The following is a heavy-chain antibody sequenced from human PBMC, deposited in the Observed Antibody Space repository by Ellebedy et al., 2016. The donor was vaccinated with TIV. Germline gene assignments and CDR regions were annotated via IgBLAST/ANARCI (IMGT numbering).Heavy chain of an antibody. Sequence: GESLKISXAASGFTFSSYWMHWVRQAPGKGLEWVSAISGSGGSTYSADSVKGRFTISRDKSQNTLYLQMNSLRAEDTAVYYCAKSVYSGLAVAGVDYWGQGTLVTVSS. CDR2: ISGSGGST. D-gene: IGHD6-19*01. J-gene: IGHJ4*02. V-gene: IGHV3-23*01. CDR1: GFTFSSYW. CDR3: AKSVYSGLAVAGVDY.